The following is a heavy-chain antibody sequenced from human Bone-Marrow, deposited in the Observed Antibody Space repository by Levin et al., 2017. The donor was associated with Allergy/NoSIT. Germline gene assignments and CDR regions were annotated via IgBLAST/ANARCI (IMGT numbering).Heavy chain of an antibody. Sequence: KVSCKGSGYSFSSYWIGWVRQMPGKGLECMGIIYPADSDTKYSPSFQGQVTISVDKSIDTAYLQWSSLKASDTAMYYCARHTSDCYGPDFWGQGTLVTVSS. CDR3: ARHTSDCYGPDF. CDR1: GYSFSSYW. J-gene: IGHJ1*01. D-gene: IGHD2-21*02. CDR2: IYPADSDT. V-gene: IGHV5-51*01.